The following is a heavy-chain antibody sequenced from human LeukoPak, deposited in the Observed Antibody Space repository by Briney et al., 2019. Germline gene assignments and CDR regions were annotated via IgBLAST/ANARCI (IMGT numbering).Heavy chain of an antibody. D-gene: IGHD3-22*01. Sequence: GGSLRLSCVVSGLRFRNYGMHWVRQAPGKGLEWVAVISYDGSNKYYADSVKGRFTISRDNSKNTLYLQMNSLRAEDTAVYYCAKDLLHYYDSSGPTPIDYWGQGTLVTVSS. CDR1: GLRFRNYG. CDR2: ISYDGSNK. CDR3: AKDLLHYYDSSGPTPIDY. J-gene: IGHJ4*02. V-gene: IGHV3-30*18.